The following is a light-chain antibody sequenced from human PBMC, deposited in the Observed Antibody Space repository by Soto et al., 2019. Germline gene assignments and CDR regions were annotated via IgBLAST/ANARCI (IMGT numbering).Light chain of an antibody. Sequence: DIQMTQSPSTLSASVGDRVTITCRASQSISSWLAWYQQKPGKAPKLLIYDASSLESGVPSRFSGSGSGTEFTLTISSLQPDDFATYYCQQYNSYIFTFGPGTKVDI. J-gene: IGKJ3*01. V-gene: IGKV1-5*01. CDR3: QQYNSYIFT. CDR2: DAS. CDR1: QSISSW.